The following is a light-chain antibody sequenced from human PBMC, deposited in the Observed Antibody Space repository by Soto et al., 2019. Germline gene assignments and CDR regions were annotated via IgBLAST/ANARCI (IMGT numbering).Light chain of an antibody. CDR3: CSFAGTYV. Sequence: QSALTQPRSLSGSPGQSVTISCTGTRDSIGTYNYVSWYQQHPGEAPKPIIYEVSKRPSGVPDRFPGSKSDNTASLTISGLQPEDEAEYYCCSFAGTYVFGSGTKVTVL. CDR2: EVS. V-gene: IGLV2-11*01. CDR1: RDSIGTYNY. J-gene: IGLJ1*01.